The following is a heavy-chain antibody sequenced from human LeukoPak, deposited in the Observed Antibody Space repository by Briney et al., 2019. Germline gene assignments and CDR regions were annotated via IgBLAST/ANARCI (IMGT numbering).Heavy chain of an antibody. CDR1: GFTFSSYG. CDR3: AKDLGHCTNGVCYSGAFHI. V-gene: IGHV3-30*18. Sequence: PGRSLRLSCAASGFTFSSYGMHWVRQAPGKGLEWVAVISYDGSNNYYADSVKGRFTISRDNSKNTLYLQMNSLRAEDTAVYYCAKDLGHCTNGVCYSGAFHIWGQGTMVTVSS. J-gene: IGHJ3*02. D-gene: IGHD2-8*01. CDR2: ISYDGSNN.